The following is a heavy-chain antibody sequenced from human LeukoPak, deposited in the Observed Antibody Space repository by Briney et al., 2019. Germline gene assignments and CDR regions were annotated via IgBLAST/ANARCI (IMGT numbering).Heavy chain of an antibody. CDR2: MNPNNGNT. V-gene: IGHV1-8*03. J-gene: IGHJ5*02. D-gene: IGHD1-20*01. CDR1: GYTFTRYD. Sequence: ASVKVSCKASGYTFTRYDMNWVRQATGQGLEWMGWMNPNNGNTGYTQKFQGRVTITRNTSISTAYMELSSLRSEDTAVYYCARGRITGSHDWFDPWGQGTLVTVPS. CDR3: ARGRITGSHDWFDP.